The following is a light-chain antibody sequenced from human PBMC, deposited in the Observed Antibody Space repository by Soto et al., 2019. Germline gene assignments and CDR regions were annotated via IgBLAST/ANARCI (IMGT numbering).Light chain of an antibody. CDR1: QSVSSY. CDR3: QQRGNWPPA. CDR2: DAS. J-gene: IGKJ2*01. V-gene: IGKV3-11*01. Sequence: EIVLTQSPATLSLSPGERATLSCRASQSVSSYLAWYQQKPGQAPRLLIYDASNRATGIPARFSGSGSGTDFTLTISSLEPEDFAVYYCQQRGNWPPAFGQGTKLEIK.